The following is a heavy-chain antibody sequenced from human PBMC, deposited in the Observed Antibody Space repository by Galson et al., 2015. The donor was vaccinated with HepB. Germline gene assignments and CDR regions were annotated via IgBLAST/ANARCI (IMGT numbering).Heavy chain of an antibody. V-gene: IGHV3-15*01. Sequence: SLRLSCAASGFTFSNAWMSWVRQAPGKGLEWVGRIKSKTDGGTTDYAAPVKGRFTISRDDSKNTLYLQMNSLKTEDTAVYYCTTDIYYGSGSYDYWGQGTLVTVSS. CDR2: IKSKTDGGTT. J-gene: IGHJ4*02. CDR3: TTDIYYGSGSYDY. CDR1: GFTFSNAW. D-gene: IGHD3-10*01.